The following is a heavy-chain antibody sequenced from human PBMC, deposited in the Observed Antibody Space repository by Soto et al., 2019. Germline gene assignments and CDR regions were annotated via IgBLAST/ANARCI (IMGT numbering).Heavy chain of an antibody. CDR2: ISAYNGNT. D-gene: IGHD1-1*01. Sequence: ASVKVSCKASGYTFTSCGISWVRQAPGQGLEWMGWISAYNGNTNYAQKLQGRVTMTTDTSTSTAYMELRSLRSDDTAVSYCAGDQFSERFATNPGIFAYRARGTLDPVSS. V-gene: IGHV1-18*04. J-gene: IGHJ4*02. CDR1: GYTFTSCG. CDR3: AGDQFSERFATNPGIFAY.